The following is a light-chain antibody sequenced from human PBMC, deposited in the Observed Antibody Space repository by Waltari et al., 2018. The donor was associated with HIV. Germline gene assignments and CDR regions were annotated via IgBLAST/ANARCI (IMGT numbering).Light chain of an antibody. CDR2: SNI. Sequence: QSVLTQPPSVSGALGQRVTISCTGSRTNIGAGHDVHWYQQLPGTAPKLLIYSNILRASGFPVRCSASNAGTSASLAITGLRPEDEADYYCQSYDTSLSVNYVFGTGTKVTVL. J-gene: IGLJ1*01. CDR3: QSYDTSLSVNYV. CDR1: RTNIGAGHD. V-gene: IGLV1-40*01.